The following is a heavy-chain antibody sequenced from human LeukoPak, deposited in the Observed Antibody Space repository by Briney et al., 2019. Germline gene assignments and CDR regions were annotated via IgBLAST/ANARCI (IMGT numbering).Heavy chain of an antibody. V-gene: IGHV3-21*01. Sequence: GGSLRLSCAAPGFTFSNYNMNWVRQAPGKGLEWISSITSSSSYKFYADSVKGRFTISRDNAKNSLYLQMNSLRAEDTAVYYCARVTAVAGTSVGVDAWGQGILVTVS. J-gene: IGHJ4*02. CDR2: ITSSSSYK. D-gene: IGHD6-19*01. CDR1: GFTFSNYN. CDR3: ARVTAVAGTSVGVDA.